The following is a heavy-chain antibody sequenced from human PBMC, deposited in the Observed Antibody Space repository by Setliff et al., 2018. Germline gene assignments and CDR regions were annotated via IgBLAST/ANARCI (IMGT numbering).Heavy chain of an antibody. CDR1: GASISSNY. CDR3: ASTPRRGLDIRTRVGAFDS. D-gene: IGHD1-26*01. CDR2: LYYNGTT. V-gene: IGHV4-59*01. Sequence: SETLSLTCSVSGASISSNYWSWIRQSPGNGLEWIGYLYYNGTTRFGPSLKSRATISLDTSRNQFSLRLTSVTAADTAVYYCASTPRRGLDIRTRVGAFDSWGQGTVVTVSS. J-gene: IGHJ4*02.